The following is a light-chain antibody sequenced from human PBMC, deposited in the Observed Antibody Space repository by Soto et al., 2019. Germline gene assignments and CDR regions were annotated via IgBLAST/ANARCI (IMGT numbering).Light chain of an antibody. J-gene: IGKJ1*01. CDR1: QSVSSSY. Sequence: EIVLTQSPGTLSLSQGERATLSCRASQSVSSSYLAWYQQRPGQAPRLLIYGASSRATGIPVRFSVSGSGTDFTLTISRMEPEDFAVDYCQQYGSRGFGQGTKVDIK. CDR3: QQYGSRG. CDR2: GAS. V-gene: IGKV3-20*01.